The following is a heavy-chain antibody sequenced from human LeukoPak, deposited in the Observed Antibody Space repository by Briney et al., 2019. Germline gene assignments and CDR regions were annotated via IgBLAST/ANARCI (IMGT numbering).Heavy chain of an antibody. D-gene: IGHD3-3*01. CDR2: MNPNSGNT. Sequence: GASVKVSCKASGYTFTSYDINWVRQAPGQGLEWMGWMNPNSGNTGYAQKFQGRVTMTRNTSISTAYMELSSLRSEDTAVYYCARNYDFWSGYSQGYYYYYYGMDVWGQGTTVTVSS. V-gene: IGHV1-8*01. CDR3: ARNYDFWSGYSQGYYYYYYGMDV. CDR1: GYTFTSYD. J-gene: IGHJ6*02.